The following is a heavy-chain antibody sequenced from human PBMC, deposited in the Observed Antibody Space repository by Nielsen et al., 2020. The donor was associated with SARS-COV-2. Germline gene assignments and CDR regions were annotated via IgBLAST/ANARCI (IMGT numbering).Heavy chain of an antibody. J-gene: IGHJ6*02. CDR2: ISSSSSYI. CDR1: GFTFSNAW. D-gene: IGHD5-12*01. CDR3: ARVVATTDYYYYGMDV. V-gene: IGHV3-21*01. Sequence: GGSLRLSCAASGFTFSNAWVSWVRQAPGKGLEWVSSISSSSSYIYYADSVKGRFTISRDNAKNSLYLQMNSLRAEDTAVYYCARVVATTDYYYYGMDVWGQGTTVTVSS.